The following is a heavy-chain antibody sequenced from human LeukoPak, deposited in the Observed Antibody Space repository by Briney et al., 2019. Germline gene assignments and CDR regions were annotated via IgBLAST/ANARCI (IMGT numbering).Heavy chain of an antibody. J-gene: IGHJ4*02. CDR2: ISSSGSTI. CDR3: ARDEPGGYFDY. Sequence: GGSLILSCAASGFPFSSYEMNWVRQAPGKGLEWVSYISSSGSTIYYADSVKGRFTISRDNAKNSLYLQMNSLRAEDTAVYYCARDEPGGYFDYWSQGTLVTVSS. CDR1: GFPFSSYE. V-gene: IGHV3-48*03. D-gene: IGHD1-14*01.